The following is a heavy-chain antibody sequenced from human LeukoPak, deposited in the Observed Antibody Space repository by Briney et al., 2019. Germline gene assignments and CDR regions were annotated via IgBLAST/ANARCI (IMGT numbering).Heavy chain of an antibody. J-gene: IGHJ4*02. CDR3: ARGIAQGVDY. CDR2: MSPRDGQT. CDR1: GYNFDSLD. Sequence: ASVKVSCRASGYNFDSLDINWVRQAPEQGLEWMGWMSPRDGQTGYAQKFQARVTMTRDTSISTAYMGLNSLTSDDTAVYYCARGIAQGVDYWGQGSLVTVSS. V-gene: IGHV1-8*01.